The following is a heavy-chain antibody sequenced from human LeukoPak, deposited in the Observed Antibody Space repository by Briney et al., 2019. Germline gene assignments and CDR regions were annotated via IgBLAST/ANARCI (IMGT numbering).Heavy chain of an antibody. CDR2: IYYIGST. CDR3: ARRIAVGTGGGFDY. J-gene: IGHJ4*02. CDR1: VGSISSSRYY. D-gene: IGHD6-19*01. Sequence: SETLSLTCTVSVGSISSSRYYCGWIRQPPGKGLEWIGSIYYIGSTYYNPSLKSRVTISVDTSKNHFILKLSSVTTPATSEYHRARRIAVGTGGGFDYWGQGTLVTVSS. V-gene: IGHV4-39*02.